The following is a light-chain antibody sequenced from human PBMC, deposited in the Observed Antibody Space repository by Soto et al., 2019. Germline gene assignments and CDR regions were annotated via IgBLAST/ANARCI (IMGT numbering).Light chain of an antibody. Sequence: DIQMTQSPSTLSASVGDRVTITCRASQSISSWLAWYQQKPGKAPNLLIYDASNLETGVPSRFSGSGSGTDFTFTISSLQPEDFATYYCQQYHNLPPTFGLGTRLEIK. J-gene: IGKJ5*01. V-gene: IGKV1-33*01. CDR3: QQYHNLPPT. CDR2: DAS. CDR1: QSISSW.